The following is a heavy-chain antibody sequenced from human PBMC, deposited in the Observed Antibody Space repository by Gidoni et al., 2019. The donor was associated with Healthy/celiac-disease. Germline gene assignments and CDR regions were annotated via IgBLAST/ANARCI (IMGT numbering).Heavy chain of an antibody. CDR2: IIPIFGTA. J-gene: IGHJ5*02. V-gene: IGHV1-69*01. Sequence: QVQLVQSGAEVKKPGSSVKVSCTASGGTFSSYAISWVRQAPGQGLEWMGGIIPIFGTANYAQKFQGRVTITADESTSTAYMELSSLRSEDTAVYYCARAVVVPAAPGYNWFDPWGQGTLVTVSS. CDR1: GGTFSSYA. D-gene: IGHD2-2*01. CDR3: ARAVVVPAAPGYNWFDP.